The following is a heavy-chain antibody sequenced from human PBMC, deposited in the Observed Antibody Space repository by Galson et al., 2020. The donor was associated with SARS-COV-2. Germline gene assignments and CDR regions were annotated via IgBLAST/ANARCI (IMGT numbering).Heavy chain of an antibody. J-gene: IGHJ6*02. CDR3: ARVQGNRAVSGSVWQWGPKTRYHYSYGLDV. CDR2: IDQSGST. CDR1: GYY. Sequence: GYYWSWIRQSPGKGLEWIGEIDQSGSTNYSPSLASRVSLSVDTSKNQFSLTLRSVTAADTAVYYCARVQGNRAVSGSVWQWGPKTRYHYSYGLDVWGQGTAVIVS. V-gene: IGHV4-34*01. D-gene: IGHD6-19*01.